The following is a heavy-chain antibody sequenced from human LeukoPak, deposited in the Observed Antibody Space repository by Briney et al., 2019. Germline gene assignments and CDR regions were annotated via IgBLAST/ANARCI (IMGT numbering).Heavy chain of an antibody. CDR2: ISCSGDNT. J-gene: IGHJ4*02. CDR3: AKDYYYYDSSGYYYA. Sequence: GRSLRLSCAASGFTFSSYAMNWVRQAPGKGLEWVSAISCSGDNTYYADSVKGRFTISRDSSKNTLYLQMNSLRAEDTAVYYCAKDYYYYDSSGYYYAWGQGTLVTVSS. V-gene: IGHV3-23*01. CDR1: GFTFSSYA. D-gene: IGHD3-22*01.